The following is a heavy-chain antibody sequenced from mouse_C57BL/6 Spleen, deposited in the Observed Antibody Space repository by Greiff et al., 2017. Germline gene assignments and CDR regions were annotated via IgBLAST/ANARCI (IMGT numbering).Heavy chain of an antibody. Sequence: VHLVESGPGLVAPSQSLSITCTVSGFSLTSYGVHWVRQPPGKGLEWLVVIWSDGSTTYNSALKSRLSISKDNSKSQVFLKMNSLQTDDTAMYYCARHGEGGYYYAMDDWGQGTSVTVSS. CDR2: IWSDGST. J-gene: IGHJ4*01. D-gene: IGHD2-2*01. CDR3: ARHGEGGYYYAMDD. CDR1: GFSLTSYG. V-gene: IGHV2-6-1*01.